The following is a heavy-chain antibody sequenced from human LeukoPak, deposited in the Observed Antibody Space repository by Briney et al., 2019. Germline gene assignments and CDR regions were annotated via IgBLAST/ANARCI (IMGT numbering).Heavy chain of an antibody. J-gene: IGHJ4*02. CDR2: ISSSSSYI. Sequence: KSGGSLRLSCAASGFTFSTFWMYWVRQAPGKGLEWVSSISSSSSYIYYADSVKGRFTISRDNAKNSLYLQMNSLRAEDTAVYYCARELVVDQQPYDYWGQGTLVTVSS. D-gene: IGHD2-2*02. CDR3: ARELVVDQQPYDY. V-gene: IGHV3-21*01. CDR1: GFTFSTFW.